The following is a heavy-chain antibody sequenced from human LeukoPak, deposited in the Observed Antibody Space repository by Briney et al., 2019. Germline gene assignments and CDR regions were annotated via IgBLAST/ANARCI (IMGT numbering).Heavy chain of an antibody. V-gene: IGHV3-53*03. CDR1: GFTVSSNY. CDR3: ARGGGLDV. J-gene: IGHJ6*02. CDR2: IYSGGST. Sequence: GGSLRLSCAASGFTVSSNYMSWVRQAPGKGLEWVSVIYSGGSTYYADSVKGRFTISRDNAKNSLYLQMSNLRAEDTAVYFCARGGGLDVWGQGTTVTVSS.